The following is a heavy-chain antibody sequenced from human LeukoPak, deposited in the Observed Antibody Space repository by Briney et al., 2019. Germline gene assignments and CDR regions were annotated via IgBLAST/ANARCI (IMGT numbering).Heavy chain of an antibody. CDR1: GFTFSSYW. CDR3: ARDNDYGNDY. D-gene: IGHD4-17*01. Sequence: GGSLRLSCAASGFTFSSYWMKWVRQAPGRGLEWVANIAPDGSDKYHLDSVKGRFTISRDNTKNSLSLEMNSLRAEDTALCYCARDNDYGNDYWGQGTLVTVSS. V-gene: IGHV3-7*04. J-gene: IGHJ4*02. CDR2: IAPDGSDK.